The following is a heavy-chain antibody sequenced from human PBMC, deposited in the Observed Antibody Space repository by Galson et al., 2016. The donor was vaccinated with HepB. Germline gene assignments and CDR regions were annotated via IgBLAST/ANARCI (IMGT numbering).Heavy chain of an antibody. CDR1: GFTFSNYA. D-gene: IGHD3-9*01. CDR2: VTSNGGNT. J-gene: IGHJ4*02. CDR3: ARVPGGFDWPYYFDY. V-gene: IGHV3-64*01. Sequence: SLRLSCAASGFTFSNYAMHWVRQAPGKGLEYVSGVTSNGGNTYYANSVKGRFTISRDNSKNTLYLQMGSLRAEDMAVYYCARVPGGFDWPYYFDYWGQGTLVTASS.